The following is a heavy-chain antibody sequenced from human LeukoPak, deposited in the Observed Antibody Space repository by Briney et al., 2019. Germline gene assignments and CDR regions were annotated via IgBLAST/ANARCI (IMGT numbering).Heavy chain of an antibody. CDR3: ARGGITIFGVVP. V-gene: IGHV4-34*01. CDR1: GGSFSGYY. CDR2: INHSGST. J-gene: IGHJ5*02. Sequence: SETLSLTCAVYGGSFSGYYWSWIRQPPGKGLEWIGEINHSGSTNYNPSLKSRVTISVDTSKNQFSLKLSSVTAADTAVYYCARGGITIFGVVPWGQGTLVTVSS. D-gene: IGHD3-3*01.